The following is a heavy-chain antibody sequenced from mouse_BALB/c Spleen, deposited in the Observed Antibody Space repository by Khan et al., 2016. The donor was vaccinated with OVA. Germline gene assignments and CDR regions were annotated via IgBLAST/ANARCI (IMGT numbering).Heavy chain of an antibody. D-gene: IGHD4-1*01. Sequence: QVQLQQSGPELKKPGETVKISCKASGYTFTKNGLNWAKQAPGKGLKWMGWINTYTGEPTYAVDFRGRFALSLETSASTAYLQINNLKNEDTATYFCARVGYAGTMDYWGQGSSVTVSS. J-gene: IGHJ4*01. CDR2: INTYTGEP. CDR1: GYTFTKNG. V-gene: IGHV9-3-1*01. CDR3: ARVGYAGTMDY.